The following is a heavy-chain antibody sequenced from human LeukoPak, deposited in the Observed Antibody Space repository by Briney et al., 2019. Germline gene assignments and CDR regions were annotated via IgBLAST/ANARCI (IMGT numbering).Heavy chain of an antibody. CDR1: GGSISSSSYY. D-gene: IGHD5-18*01. Sequence: SQTLSLTCTVSGGSISSSSYYWGWIRQPPGKGLEWIGSIYYSGSTYYNPSLKSRVTISVDTSKNQFSLKLSSVTAADTAVYYCARLYSYGDAFDIWGQGTMVTVSS. CDR3: ARLYSYGDAFDI. V-gene: IGHV4-39*01. J-gene: IGHJ3*02. CDR2: IYYSGST.